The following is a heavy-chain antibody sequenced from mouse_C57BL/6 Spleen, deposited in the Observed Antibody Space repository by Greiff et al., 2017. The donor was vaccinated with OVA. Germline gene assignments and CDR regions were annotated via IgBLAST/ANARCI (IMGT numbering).Heavy chain of an antibody. CDR2: ISSGSSTI. CDR3: ARPYYGKAYAMDY. D-gene: IGHD2-10*01. Sequence: EVQLVESGGGLVKPGGSLKLSCAASGFTFSDYGMHWVRQAPEKGLEWVAYISSGSSTIYYADTVKGRFTISRDNAKNTLFLQMPSLRSEDTAMYYCARPYYGKAYAMDYWGQGTSVTVSS. J-gene: IGHJ4*01. V-gene: IGHV5-17*01. CDR1: GFTFSDYG.